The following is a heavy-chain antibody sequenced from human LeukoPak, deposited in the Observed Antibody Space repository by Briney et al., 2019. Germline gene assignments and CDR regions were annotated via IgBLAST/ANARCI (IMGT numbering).Heavy chain of an antibody. CDR3: ARGAPLLGSARGVAVWFDP. J-gene: IGHJ5*02. CDR1: GGSFSGYC. Sequence: KSSETLSLTCAVYGGSFSGYCWSWIRQPPGKGLEWIGEISHSGSANYNPSLKSRVTISVDTSKNQFSLNLSSVTAADTAVYYCARGAPLLGSARGVAVWFDPWDHGTLVTVSS. D-gene: IGHD3-10*01. CDR2: ISHSGSA. V-gene: IGHV4-34*01.